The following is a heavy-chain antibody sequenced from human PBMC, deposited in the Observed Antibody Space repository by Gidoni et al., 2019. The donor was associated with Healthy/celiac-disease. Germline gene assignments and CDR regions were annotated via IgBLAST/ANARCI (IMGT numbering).Heavy chain of an antibody. Sequence: QVQLVESGGGVVQPGRSLRLSCAASGFTFSSYGMHWVRPAPGKGLELVAVISYDGSNKYYADSVKGRFTISRDNSKNTLYLQMNSLRAEDTAVYYCAKDVDRTSFFGNDYWGQGTLVTVSS. CDR2: ISYDGSNK. V-gene: IGHV3-30*18. J-gene: IGHJ4*02. CDR3: AKDVDRTSFFGNDY. CDR1: GFTFSSYG. D-gene: IGHD2-2*01.